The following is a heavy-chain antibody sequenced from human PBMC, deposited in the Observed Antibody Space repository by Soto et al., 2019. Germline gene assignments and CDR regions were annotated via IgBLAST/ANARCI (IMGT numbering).Heavy chain of an antibody. J-gene: IGHJ5*02. CDR1: GGTFSSYA. CDR3: ARDLPGYSYGHGVCWFDP. D-gene: IGHD5-18*01. CDR2: IIPIFGTA. Sequence: SVKVSCKASGGTFSSYAISWVRQAPGQGLEWMGGIIPIFGTANYAQKFQGRVTITADESTSTAYMELSSLRSEDTAVYYCARDLPGYSYGHGVCWFDPWGQGTLVTDSS. V-gene: IGHV1-69*13.